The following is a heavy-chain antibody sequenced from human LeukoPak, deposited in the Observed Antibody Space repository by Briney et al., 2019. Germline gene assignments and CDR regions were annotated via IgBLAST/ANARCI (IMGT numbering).Heavy chain of an antibody. CDR2: INPSGCST. J-gene: IGHJ4*02. V-gene: IGHV1-46*01. Sequence: AVKVSCKASGYTFTSYYMHWVRQAPGQGLEWMGIINPSGCSTSYAQKFQGRVTMTRDTSTSTVYMELSSLRSEDTAVYYCARDGGGYDILTGYSRRPKYYFDYWGQGTLVTVSS. CDR1: GYTFTSYY. D-gene: IGHD3-9*01. CDR3: ARDGGGYDILTGYSRRPKYYFDY.